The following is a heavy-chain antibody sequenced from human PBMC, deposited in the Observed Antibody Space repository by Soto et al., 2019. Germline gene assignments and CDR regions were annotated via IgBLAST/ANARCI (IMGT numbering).Heavy chain of an antibody. CDR1: GFGVSSDY. CDR3: TRAGSDPGNFYISNYYAMDV. D-gene: IGHD3-10*01. Sequence: EVQLVESGGTSIQAGGSLRLSCAASGFGVSSDYMSWVRQAPGKGLEWVSLIYSGGDTYYADSVKGRFTISRDISSNTIYLHMTSLRADDTAIYYCTRAGSDPGNFYISNYYAMDVWGRGTTVTVSS. V-gene: IGHV3-53*01. J-gene: IGHJ6*02. CDR2: IYSGGDT.